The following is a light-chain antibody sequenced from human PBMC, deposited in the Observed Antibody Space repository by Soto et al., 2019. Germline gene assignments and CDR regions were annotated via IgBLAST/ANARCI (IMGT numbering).Light chain of an antibody. CDR1: QSVGSN. V-gene: IGKV3-15*01. CDR2: GAS. J-gene: IGKJ1*01. CDR3: QQYDKWPPT. Sequence: EIVLTQSPATLSVSPGERATLSCRASQSVGSNLAWYQQKPGQDPRLIIYGASTRATGIPVRFSGSGSGTEFNLTISRLQSEDFAVYDCQQYDKWPPTFGQGTKVDIK.